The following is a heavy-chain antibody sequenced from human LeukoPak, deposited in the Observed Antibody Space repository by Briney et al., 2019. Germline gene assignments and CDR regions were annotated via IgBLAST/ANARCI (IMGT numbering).Heavy chain of an antibody. Sequence: PGGSLRLSCTASGFTFSDYFMSWVRQAPGKGLQWVSYIDNSATAIYYADSVKGGFTISRDNAKNSLYLQMNSLRAEDTAVYYCARSTWYKIDYWGQGTLVTVSS. D-gene: IGHD6-13*01. CDR2: IDNSATAI. J-gene: IGHJ4*02. CDR3: ARSTWYKIDY. CDR1: GFTFSDYF. V-gene: IGHV3-11*01.